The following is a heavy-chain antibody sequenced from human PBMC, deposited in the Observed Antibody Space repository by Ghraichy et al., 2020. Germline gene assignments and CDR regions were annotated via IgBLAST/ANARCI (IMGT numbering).Heavy chain of an antibody. Sequence: GESLNISCKGSGYSFTSYWIGWVRQMPGKGLEWMGIIYPGDSDTRYSPSFQGQVTISADKSISTAYLQWSSLKASDTAMYYCARQITRGYYVWGSNFDYWGQGTLVTVSS. CDR3: ARQITRGYYVWGSNFDY. V-gene: IGHV5-51*01. J-gene: IGHJ4*02. CDR1: GYSFTSYW. CDR2: IYPGDSDT. D-gene: IGHD3-16*01.